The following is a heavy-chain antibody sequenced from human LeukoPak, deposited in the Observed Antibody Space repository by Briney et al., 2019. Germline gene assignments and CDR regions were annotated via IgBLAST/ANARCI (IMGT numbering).Heavy chain of an antibody. D-gene: IGHD5-24*01. CDR2: IYTDGST. Sequence: PGGSLRLSCAASGFIVSSNYMNWVRQAPGKGLEWVSVIYTDGSTYYADSVKGRFTISRDISRNTVHLLMNSLRAGDTAVYYCARDPHGYNSYSDYWGQGTLVTVSS. CDR3: ARDPHGYNSYSDY. V-gene: IGHV3-53*01. J-gene: IGHJ4*02. CDR1: GFIVSSNY.